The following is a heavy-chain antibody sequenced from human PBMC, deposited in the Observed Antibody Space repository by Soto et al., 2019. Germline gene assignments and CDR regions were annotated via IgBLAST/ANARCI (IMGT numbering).Heavy chain of an antibody. CDR2: ISSSSSTI. D-gene: IGHD3-16*01. J-gene: IGHJ4*02. Sequence: GGSLRLSCAASGFTFSSYSMNWVRQAPGKGLEWVSYISSSSSTIYYADYVKGRFTISRDNAKNSLYLQINSQRAEDTAVYYCASLGGLDYWGQGTLVTVSS. CDR1: GFTFSSYS. CDR3: ASLGGLDY. V-gene: IGHV3-48*01.